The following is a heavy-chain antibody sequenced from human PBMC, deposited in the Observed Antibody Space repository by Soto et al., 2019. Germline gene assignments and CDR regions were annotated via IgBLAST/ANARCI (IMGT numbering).Heavy chain of an antibody. V-gene: IGHV4-59*08. Sequence: SETLSLTCTVSGGSISSYYWSWIRQPPGKGLEWIGYIYYSGSTNYNPSLKSRVTISVDTSKNQFSLKLSSVTAADTAVYYCARSSRYGDADYWGQGTLVTVSS. D-gene: IGHD4-17*01. J-gene: IGHJ4*02. CDR3: ARSSRYGDADY. CDR1: GGSISSYY. CDR2: IYYSGST.